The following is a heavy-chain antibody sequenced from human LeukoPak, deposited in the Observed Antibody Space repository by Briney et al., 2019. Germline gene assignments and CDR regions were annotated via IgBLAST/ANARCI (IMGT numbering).Heavy chain of an antibody. V-gene: IGHV4-38-2*02. J-gene: IGHJ1*01. Sequence: SETLSLTCTVSGYSTSSGYYWGWIRQPPGKGLEWIGSFYHSGSTYYNPSLKSRVTISVDTSKNQFSLKLSSVTAADTAVYYCARGRDGYNDDEYFQHWGQGTLVTVSS. CDR2: FYHSGST. CDR1: GYSTSSGYY. CDR3: ARGRDGYNDDEYFQH. D-gene: IGHD5-24*01.